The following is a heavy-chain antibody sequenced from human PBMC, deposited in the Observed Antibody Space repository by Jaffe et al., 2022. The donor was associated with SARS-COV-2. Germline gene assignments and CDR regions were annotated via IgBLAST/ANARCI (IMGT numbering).Heavy chain of an antibody. CDR2: ISGSGGNT. CDR3: ARDSSVSYPDY. Sequence: EVQLLESGGGLAQPGGSLRLSCAASGFTFSTYAMSWVRQAPGKGLEWVSFISGSGGNTYYVDSVKGRFTISRDNSKNTLYLQMNSLRAEDTAVYFCARDSSVSYPDYWGQGTLVTVSS. CDR1: GFTFSTYA. D-gene: IGHD6-19*01. V-gene: IGHV3-23*01. J-gene: IGHJ4*02.